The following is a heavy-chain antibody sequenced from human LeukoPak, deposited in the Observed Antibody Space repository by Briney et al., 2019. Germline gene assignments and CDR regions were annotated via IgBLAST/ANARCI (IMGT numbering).Heavy chain of an antibody. CDR2: ISSSSSTI. J-gene: IGHJ6*03. CDR3: ARDGQLWLRDYYYYYYMDV. D-gene: IGHD5-18*01. V-gene: IGHV3-48*01. Sequence: PGGSLRLSCAASGFTFSSYSMHWVRQAPGKGLEWVSYISSSSSTIYYADSVKGRFTISRDNAKNSLYLQMNSLRAEDTAVYYCARDGQLWLRDYYYYYYMDVWGKGTTVTVSS. CDR1: GFTFSSYS.